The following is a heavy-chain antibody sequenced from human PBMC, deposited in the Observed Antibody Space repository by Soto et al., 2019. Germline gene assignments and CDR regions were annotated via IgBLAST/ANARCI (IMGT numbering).Heavy chain of an antibody. CDR3: ARVSWMAAVGYEAFDI. V-gene: IGHV3-7*01. Sequence: GGSLRLSCAASGFTFSENWMSWVRRAPGKGLEWVANIREDGTEKQDGSEKYYVDSVKGRFTISRDNAKRSVFLQMNSLRAEDTAVYYCARVSWMAAVGYEAFDIWGQGTRVTVSS. CDR1: GFTFSENW. D-gene: IGHD6-25*01. CDR2: IREDGTEKQDGSEK. J-gene: IGHJ3*02.